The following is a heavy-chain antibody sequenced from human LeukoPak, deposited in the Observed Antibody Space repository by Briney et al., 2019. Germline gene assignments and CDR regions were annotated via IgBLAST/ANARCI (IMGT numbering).Heavy chain of an antibody. CDR1: GGSISSSSYY. Sequence: SETLSLTCTVSGGSISSSSYYWGWIRQPPGKGLEWIGSIYYSGSTYYNPSLKSRVTISVDTSKNQFSLKLSSVTAADTAVYYCASQLVAGELDYWGQGTLVTVSS. D-gene: IGHD6-6*01. J-gene: IGHJ4*02. CDR2: IYYSGST. V-gene: IGHV4-39*01. CDR3: ASQLVAGELDY.